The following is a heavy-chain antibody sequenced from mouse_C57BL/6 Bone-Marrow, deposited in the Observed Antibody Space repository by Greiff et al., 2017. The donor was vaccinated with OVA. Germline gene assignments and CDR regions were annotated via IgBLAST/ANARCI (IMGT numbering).Heavy chain of an antibody. J-gene: IGHJ1*03. Sequence: VQGVESGAELVRPGASVTLSCKASGYTFTDYYINWVKQRPGQGLEWIARIYPGSGNTYYNEKFKGKATLTAEKSSSTAYMQLSSLTSEDSAVYFCARSGLWSYWYFDVWGTGTTVTVSS. CDR2: IYPGSGNT. CDR3: ARSGLWSYWYFDV. CDR1: GYTFTDYY. D-gene: IGHD1-1*02. V-gene: IGHV1-76*01.